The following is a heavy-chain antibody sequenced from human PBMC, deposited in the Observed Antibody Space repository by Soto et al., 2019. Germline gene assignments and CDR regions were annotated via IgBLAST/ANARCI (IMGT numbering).Heavy chain of an antibody. CDR3: ARDQVYCSGGSCYHGLDY. CDR2: ISSSSSYI. Sequence: EVQLVESGGGLVKPGGSLRLSCAASGFTFSSYSMNWVRQAPGKGLEWVSSISSSSSYIYYADSVKGRFTISRDNAKNSLYLQMNSLRAEDTAVYYCARDQVYCSGGSCYHGLDYWGQGTLFTVSS. CDR1: GFTFSSYS. V-gene: IGHV3-21*01. D-gene: IGHD2-15*01. J-gene: IGHJ4*02.